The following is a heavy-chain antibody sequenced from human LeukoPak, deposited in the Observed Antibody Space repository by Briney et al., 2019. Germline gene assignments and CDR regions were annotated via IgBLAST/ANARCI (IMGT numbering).Heavy chain of an antibody. V-gene: IGHV3-15*01. CDR1: GFTFSNAW. Sequence: GGSLRLSCAASGFTFSNAWMSWVRQAPGKGLEWVGRIKSKTDGGTTDYAAPVKGRFTISRDDSKDTLYLQMNSLKTEDTAVYYCTIPSPEDYYYGMDVWGQGTTVTVSS. CDR3: TIPSPEDYYYGMDV. J-gene: IGHJ6*02. CDR2: IKSKTDGGTT.